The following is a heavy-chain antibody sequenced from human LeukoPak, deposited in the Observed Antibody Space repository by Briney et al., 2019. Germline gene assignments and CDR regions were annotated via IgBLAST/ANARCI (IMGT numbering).Heavy chain of an antibody. J-gene: IGHJ3*02. D-gene: IGHD2-15*01. CDR3: ARGGLREGLLPDAFDI. Sequence: GASVKVSCKASGGTFSSYAISWVRQAPGQGLEWMGGIIPIFGTANYAQKFQGRVTITADESTSTAYMELSSLRSGDTAVYYCARGGLREGLLPDAFDIWGQGTMVTVSS. CDR2: IIPIFGTA. CDR1: GGTFSSYA. V-gene: IGHV1-69*01.